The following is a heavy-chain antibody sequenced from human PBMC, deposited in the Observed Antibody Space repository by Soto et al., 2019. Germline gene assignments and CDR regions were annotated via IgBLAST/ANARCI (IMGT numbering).Heavy chain of an antibody. CDR2: IYYSGRT. Sequence: QLQLQESGPGLVKPSQTLSLTCTVSGGSINSDAYYWSWIRQPPGKCLEWIGHIYYSGRTYYAPSLESRLTISLDMSKNQFSLRLSSVNASDTAVYYCARDRSNSPDYFDYWGQGTLVTVSS. CDR3: ARDRSNSPDYFDY. J-gene: IGHJ4*02. D-gene: IGHD6-6*01. CDR1: GGSINSDAYY. V-gene: IGHV4-30-4*01.